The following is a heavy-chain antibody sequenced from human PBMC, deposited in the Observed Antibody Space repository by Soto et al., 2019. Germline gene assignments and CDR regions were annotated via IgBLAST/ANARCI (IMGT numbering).Heavy chain of an antibody. V-gene: IGHV1-69*13. CDR2: IIPIFGTA. CDR1: GGTFSSYA. D-gene: IGHD6-13*01. Sequence: SVKVSCKASGGTFSSYAISWVRQAPGQGLEWMGGIIPIFGTANYAQKFQGRVTITADESTSTAYIELSSLRSEDTAVYYCARDSAAAGREGYYYYGMDVWGQGTTVTVSS. J-gene: IGHJ6*02. CDR3: ARDSAAAGREGYYYYGMDV.